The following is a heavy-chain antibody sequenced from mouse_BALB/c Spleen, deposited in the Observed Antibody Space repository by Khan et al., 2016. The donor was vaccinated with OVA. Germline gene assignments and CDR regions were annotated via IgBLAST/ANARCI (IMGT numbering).Heavy chain of an antibody. V-gene: IGHV3-6*02. D-gene: IGHD1-2*01. CDR2: ISYDGSN. CDR3: TRGKNYYGYLAY. Sequence: EVQLQESGPGLVKPSQSLSLTCSVTGYSITSGYYWNWIRQFPGNKLEWMGYISYDGSNNYNPSLKNRISITRDTSENQFFLTLNSVTTEDKDTYYCTRGKNYYGYLAYWGQGTLVTVSA. CDR1: GYSITSGYY. J-gene: IGHJ3*01.